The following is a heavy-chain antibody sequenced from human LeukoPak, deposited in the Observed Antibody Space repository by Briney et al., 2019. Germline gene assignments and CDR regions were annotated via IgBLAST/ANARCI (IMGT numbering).Heavy chain of an antibody. V-gene: IGHV4-4*02. CDR2: IYHSGST. J-gene: IGHJ3*02. Sequence: SRTLSLTCAVSGGSISSSNWWSWVRQPPGKGLEWIGEIYHSGSTNYNPSLKSRVTISVDKSKNQFSLKLSSVTAADTAVYYCARGLTTVTLLHAFDIWGQGTMVTVSS. D-gene: IGHD4-17*01. CDR1: GGSISSSNW. CDR3: ARGLTTVTLLHAFDI.